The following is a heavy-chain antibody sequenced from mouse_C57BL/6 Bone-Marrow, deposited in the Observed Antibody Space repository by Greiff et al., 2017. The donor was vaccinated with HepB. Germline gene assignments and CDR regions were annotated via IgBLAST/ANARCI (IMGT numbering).Heavy chain of an antibody. CDR2: INPNNGGT. V-gene: IGHV1-26*01. J-gene: IGHJ4*01. CDR1: GYTFTDYY. CDR3: ARDLYDYDGRPAMDY. D-gene: IGHD2-4*01. Sequence: EVQLQQSGPELVKPGASVKISCKASGYTFTDYYMNWVKQSHGKSLEWIGDINPNNGGTSYNQKFKGKATLTVDKSSSTAYMELRSLPSEDSAVYYCARDLYDYDGRPAMDYWGQGTSVTVSS.